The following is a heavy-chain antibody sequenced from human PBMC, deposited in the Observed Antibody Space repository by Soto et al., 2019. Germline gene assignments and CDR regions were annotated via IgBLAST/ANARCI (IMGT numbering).Heavy chain of an antibody. D-gene: IGHD5-18*01. CDR1: GFSLSTTGMC. J-gene: IGHJ4*02. V-gene: IGHV2-70*20. CDR3: SRAVGGFTYGYPDH. CDR2: IDWADDK. Sequence: XGPTLVNTTQTLTLTCTFSGFSLSTTGMCVSCVRQPPGKALEWLALIDWADDKYYSTSLKTRLTISKDTSKNQVVLTMKNVETVDTATYFCSRAVGGFTYGYPDHWGQGTLVTVSS.